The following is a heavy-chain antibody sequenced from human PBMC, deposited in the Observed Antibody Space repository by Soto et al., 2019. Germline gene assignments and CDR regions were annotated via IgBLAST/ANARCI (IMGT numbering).Heavy chain of an antibody. CDR3: AKERSSGWSFDY. Sequence: SGESLKISCAASGFTFSTYAMNWVRQAPGKGLEWVSGISGSGDSTYYADSVKGRFTVSRDNSKNTLYLQMNSLRAEDTAVFYCAKERSSGWSFDYWGQGTLVTAPQ. V-gene: IGHV3-23*01. J-gene: IGHJ4*02. D-gene: IGHD6-19*01. CDR2: ISGSGDST. CDR1: GFTFSTYA.